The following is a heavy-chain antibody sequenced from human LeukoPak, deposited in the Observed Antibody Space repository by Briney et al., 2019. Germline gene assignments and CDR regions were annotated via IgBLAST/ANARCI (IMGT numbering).Heavy chain of an antibody. V-gene: IGHV1-18*01. Sequence: ASVKVSCKASGYTFTSYGISWVRQAPGQGLEWMGWISAYNGNTNYAQKLQGIVTMTTDTSTSTAYMELRSLRSDDTAVYYCARVATKAYSGSYSGYWGQGTLVTVSS. J-gene: IGHJ4*02. CDR1: GYTFTSYG. D-gene: IGHD1-26*01. CDR2: ISAYNGNT. CDR3: ARVATKAYSGSYSGY.